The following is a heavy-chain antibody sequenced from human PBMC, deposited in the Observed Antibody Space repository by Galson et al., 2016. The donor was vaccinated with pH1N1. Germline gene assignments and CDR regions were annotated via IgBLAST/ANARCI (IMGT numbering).Heavy chain of an antibody. Sequence: SLRLSCAASGFTFSSYEMNWVRQAPGKGLEWVSYISSSGSGSTIYYADSVKGRFTISRDNAKNSPYLQMNSLRAEDTAVYYCARDHDGGDCYYYGMDVWGQGTTVTVSS. CDR3: ARDHDGGDCYYYGMDV. J-gene: IGHJ6*02. D-gene: IGHD4-23*01. CDR1: GFTFSSYE. CDR2: ISSSGSGSTI. V-gene: IGHV3-48*03.